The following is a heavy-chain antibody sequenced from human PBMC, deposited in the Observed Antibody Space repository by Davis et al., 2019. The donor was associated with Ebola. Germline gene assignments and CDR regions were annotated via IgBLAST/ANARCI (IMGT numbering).Heavy chain of an antibody. CDR2: ISAYNGNT. Sequence: ATSVKVSCKASGYTFTNYGISWVRQAPGQGLEWMGWISAYNGNTNYAQKLQGRITMTTDTSTSTAYMELRSLRSDDTAVYYCARDLGLKQQLVILAYYYNYGVDVWGQGTTVTVSS. CDR1: GYTFTNYG. CDR3: ARDLGLKQQLVILAYYYNYGVDV. D-gene: IGHD6-13*01. J-gene: IGHJ6*02. V-gene: IGHV1-18*01.